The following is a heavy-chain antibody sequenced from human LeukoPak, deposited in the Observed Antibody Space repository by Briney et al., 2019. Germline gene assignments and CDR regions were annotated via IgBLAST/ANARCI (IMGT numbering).Heavy chain of an antibody. Sequence: PGGSLRLSCAASEFTFITYNMHWVRQAPGKGLEWVSSIGGGSNYIYYADSLKGRFTISRDNAKNSLYLQMNSLRADDTAVYYCARRSLRGEAFDIWGQGTMVTVSS. V-gene: IGHV3-21*01. CDR2: IGGGSNYI. J-gene: IGHJ3*02. CDR1: EFTFITYN. CDR3: ARRSLRGEAFDI.